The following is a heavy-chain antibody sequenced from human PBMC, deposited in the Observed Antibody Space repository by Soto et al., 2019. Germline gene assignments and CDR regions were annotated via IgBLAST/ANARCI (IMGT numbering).Heavy chain of an antibody. V-gene: IGHV4-59*08. CDR1: GGSISSYY. Sequence: QVQLQESGPGLVKPSETLSLSCTVSGGSISSYYWSWFRQSPGKRMEWIGYVHHSWGSSYNHSLQSRVAISLDTSKIQFSLKLTSVTATATAVYYCARQGFGPLHGLVDVWGQGTTVTVSS. CDR3: ARQGFGPLHGLVDV. D-gene: IGHD3-10*01. J-gene: IGHJ6*02. CDR2: VHHSWGS.